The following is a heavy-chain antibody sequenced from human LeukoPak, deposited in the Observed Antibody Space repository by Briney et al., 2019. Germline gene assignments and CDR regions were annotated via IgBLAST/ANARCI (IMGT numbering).Heavy chain of an antibody. V-gene: IGHV4-34*01. D-gene: IGHD3-10*01. J-gene: IGHJ4*02. CDR1: GGSFSGYY. CDR2: INHSGST. CDR3: ARASSYYYGSGSPDDY. Sequence: SETLSLTYAVYGGSFSGYYWSWIRQPPGKGLEWIGEINHSGSTNYNPSLKSRVTISVDTSKNQFSLKLSSVTAADTAVYYCARASSYYYGSGSPDDYWGQGTLVTVSS.